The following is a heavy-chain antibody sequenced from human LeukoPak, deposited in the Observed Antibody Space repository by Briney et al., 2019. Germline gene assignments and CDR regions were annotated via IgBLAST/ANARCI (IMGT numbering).Heavy chain of an antibody. D-gene: IGHD6-19*01. CDR3: ARDGWYIYY. CDR1: GGSISSGGYY. Sequence: LSLTCTVSGGSISSGGYYWSWIRQAPGKGLEWVSYISSSGSTIYYADSVKGRFTISRDNAKNSLYLQMNSLRAEDTAVYYCARDGWYIYYWGQGTLVTVSS. J-gene: IGHJ4*02. V-gene: IGHV3-11*01. CDR2: ISSSGSTI.